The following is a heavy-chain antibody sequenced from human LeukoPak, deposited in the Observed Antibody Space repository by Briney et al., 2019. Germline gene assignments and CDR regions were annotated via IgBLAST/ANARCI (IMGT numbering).Heavy chain of an antibody. CDR3: ARALYGDYGDDGMDV. V-gene: IGHV3-7*01. J-gene: IGHJ6*02. CDR1: GFTFSSYW. D-gene: IGHD4-17*01. CDR2: IKQDGSEK. Sequence: GGSLRLSCAASGFTFSSYWMSWVRQTPGKGLKWVANIKQDGSEKYYVDSVKGRFTISRDNAKNSLYLQMNSLRAEDTAVYYCARALYGDYGDDGMDVWGQGTTVTVSS.